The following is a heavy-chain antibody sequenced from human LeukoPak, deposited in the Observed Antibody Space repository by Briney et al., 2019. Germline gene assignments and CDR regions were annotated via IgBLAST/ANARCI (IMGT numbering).Heavy chain of an antibody. Sequence: ASVKVSCMASGGTFSSYAISWVRQAPGQGLEWMGGIIPIFGTANYAQKFQGRVTITADESTSTAYMELSSLRSEDTAVYYCARGVYGDFQNPDYWGQGTLVTVSS. CDR1: GGTFSSYA. J-gene: IGHJ4*02. CDR2: IIPIFGTA. CDR3: ARGVYGDFQNPDY. V-gene: IGHV1-69*13. D-gene: IGHD4-17*01.